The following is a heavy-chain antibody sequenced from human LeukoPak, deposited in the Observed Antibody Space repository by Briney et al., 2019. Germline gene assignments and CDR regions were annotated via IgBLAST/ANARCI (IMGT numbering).Heavy chain of an antibody. J-gene: IGHJ4*02. CDR3: ARGVYYYDSSGYPNDY. Sequence: GASVKVSCKASGYTFTGYYMHWVRQAPGQGLEWMGWMNPNSGNTGYAQKFQGRVTMTRNTSISTAYMELSSLRSEDTAVYYCARGVYYYDSSGYPNDYWGQGTLVTVSS. CDR1: GYTFTGYY. D-gene: IGHD3-22*01. CDR2: MNPNSGNT. V-gene: IGHV1-8*02.